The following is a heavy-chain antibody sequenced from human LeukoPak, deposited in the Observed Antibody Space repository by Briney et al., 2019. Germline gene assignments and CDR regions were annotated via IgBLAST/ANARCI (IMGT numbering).Heavy chain of an antibody. J-gene: IGHJ4*02. CDR1: GGSFSGYY. Sequence: SETLSLTCAVYGGSFSGYYWSWIRQPPGKGLEWIGEINHSRSTNYNPSLKSRVTISVDTSKNQFSLKLSSVTAADTAVYYCARGGEAAAFGYWGQGTLVTVSS. CDR2: INHSRST. CDR3: ARGGEAAAFGY. D-gene: IGHD6-13*01. V-gene: IGHV4-34*01.